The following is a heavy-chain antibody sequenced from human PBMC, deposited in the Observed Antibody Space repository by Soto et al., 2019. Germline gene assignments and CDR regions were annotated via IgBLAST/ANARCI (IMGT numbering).Heavy chain of an antibody. V-gene: IGHV3-23*01. CDR2: ISDDSSRT. D-gene: IGHD3-16*01. Sequence: EVQLLESGGGLVQPGGSLRLSCAASGFTFNTFEMSWVRQAPGRGLEWVSFISDDSSRTYYADAVKGRFTISRDNSTYTLYLQMNSLTAEDTAVYACVKGGWLDFWGQGTLVTVSS. CDR3: VKGGWLDF. J-gene: IGHJ5*01. CDR1: GFTFNTFE.